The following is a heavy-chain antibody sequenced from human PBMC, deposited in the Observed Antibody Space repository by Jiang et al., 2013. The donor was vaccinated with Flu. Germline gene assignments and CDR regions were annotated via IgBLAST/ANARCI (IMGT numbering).Heavy chain of an antibody. D-gene: IGHD5-12*01. Sequence: DKRYSPSLKSRLTITKDTSKNQVVLTMTNMDPVDTATYYCAHRRVHGGYGNWFDPWGQGTLVTASS. CDR2: DK. V-gene: IGHV2-5*01. J-gene: IGHJ5*02. CDR3: AHRRVHGGYGNWFDP.